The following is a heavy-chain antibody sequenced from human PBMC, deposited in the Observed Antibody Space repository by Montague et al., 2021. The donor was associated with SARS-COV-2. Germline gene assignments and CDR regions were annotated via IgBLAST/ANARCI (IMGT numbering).Heavy chain of an antibody. V-gene: IGHV4-4*07. D-gene: IGHD6-13*01. CDR3: ARDVVAAPGTFDY. Sequence: SETLSLTCTVSGDSISYFYWSWIRQPAGKGLEWIGRVSASGSTDYNPSLNSRVTMSVDTSKKQFPLRLSPVTAADTAVYYCARDVVAAPGTFDYWGQGTLATVSS. J-gene: IGHJ4*02. CDR1: GDSISYFY. CDR2: VSASGST.